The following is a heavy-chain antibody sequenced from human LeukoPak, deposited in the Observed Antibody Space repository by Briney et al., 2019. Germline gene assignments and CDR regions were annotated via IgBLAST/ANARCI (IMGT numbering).Heavy chain of an antibody. Sequence: SVNVSCEASGGTFSSYAISWVRQAPGHGLEWMGGIIPIFGTANYAQKFQGRVTITADESTSTAYMELSSLRSEDTAVYYCASGGTWFGELFLWFDPWGQGTLVTVSS. D-gene: IGHD3-10*01. V-gene: IGHV1-69*13. CDR1: GGTFSSYA. CDR3: ASGGTWFGELFLWFDP. CDR2: IIPIFGTA. J-gene: IGHJ5*02.